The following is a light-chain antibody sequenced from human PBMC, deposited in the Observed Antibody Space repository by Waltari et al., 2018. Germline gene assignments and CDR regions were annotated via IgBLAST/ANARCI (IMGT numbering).Light chain of an antibody. V-gene: IGKV3-15*01. CDR2: SAS. J-gene: IGKJ2*01. CDR1: QSVSSN. Sequence: EIVMTQSPATLSVSPGERATLACRASQSVSSNLAWYQQKPGQAPRRLIYSASTRATGIPARFSGSGSGTEFTLTISSLQSEDFAVYYCQQYNNWYTFGPGTKLEIK. CDR3: QQYNNWYT.